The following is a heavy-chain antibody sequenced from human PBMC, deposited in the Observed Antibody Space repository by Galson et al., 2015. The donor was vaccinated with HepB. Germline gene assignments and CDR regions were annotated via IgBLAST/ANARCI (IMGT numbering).Heavy chain of an antibody. J-gene: IGHJ6*02. Sequence: SLRLSCAASGFTFSSFAMHWVRQAPGKGLEWVSAISYDGVNIYYADSVKGRFILSRDNSKNTVFLQMNSLREEDTAVYYCARGVGGSYYYGLDVWGQGTTVTVSS. CDR3: ARGVGGSYYYGLDV. CDR2: ISYDGVNI. CDR1: GFTFSSFA. V-gene: IGHV3-30-3*01. D-gene: IGHD3-16*01.